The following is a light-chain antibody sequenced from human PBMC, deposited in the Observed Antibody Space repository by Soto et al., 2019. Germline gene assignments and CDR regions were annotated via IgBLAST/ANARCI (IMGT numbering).Light chain of an antibody. CDR3: CSYAGSDTPYV. Sequence: QSVLTQPASVSGSPGLSITISCTGTSSDVGSYNLVSWYQQHPGKAPKLLIYEVSKRPSGVSNRFSGSKSGNTASLTISGLQAEDEADYYCCSYAGSDTPYVFGTGTKVTVL. CDR2: EVS. J-gene: IGLJ1*01. CDR1: SSDVGSYNL. V-gene: IGLV2-23*02.